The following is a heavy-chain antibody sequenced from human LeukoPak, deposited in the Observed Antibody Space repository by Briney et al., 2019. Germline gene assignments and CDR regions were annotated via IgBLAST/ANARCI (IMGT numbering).Heavy chain of an antibody. J-gene: IGHJ6*03. V-gene: IGHV4-59*01. Sequence: SETLSLPCTVSGGSISGYYRSWIRQPPGKGLEWIGYIYYSGSTNYNPSLKSRVTISVDTSKNQFSLKLSSVTAADTAVYYCARAYYYYYYMDVGRKATTVAVSS. CDR1: GGSISGYY. CDR2: IYYSGST. CDR3: ARAYYYYYYMDV.